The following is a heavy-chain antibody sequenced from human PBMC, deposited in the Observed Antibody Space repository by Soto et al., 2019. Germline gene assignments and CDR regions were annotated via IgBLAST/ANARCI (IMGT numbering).Heavy chain of an antibody. J-gene: IGHJ6*02. CDR1: GYTFTSYY. CDR3: VRSYGDSYYYYYGMDV. V-gene: IGHV1-46*01. Sequence: ASVKVSCTASGYTFTSYYMHWVRQAPGQGLEWMGIINPSGGSTSYAQKFQGRVTMTRDTSTSTVYMELSSLKASDTAMYYCVRSYGDSYYYYYGMDVWGQGTTVTVSS. CDR2: INPSGGST. D-gene: IGHD4-17*01.